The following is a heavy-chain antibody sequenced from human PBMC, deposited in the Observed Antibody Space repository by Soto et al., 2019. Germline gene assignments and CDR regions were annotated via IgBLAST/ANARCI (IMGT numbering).Heavy chain of an antibody. CDR2: IASSSSTI. D-gene: IGHD5-18*01. CDR1: GFTFSNAW. V-gene: IGHV3-48*01. Sequence: SLRLSCAASGFTFSNAWMNWFRQAPGKGLEWLSYIASSSSTIYYADSVKGRFTISRDNSKNTLYLQMNSLRAEDTAVYYCARDRLTDTAGPDYYYYYGMDVWGQGTTVTVS. CDR3: ARDRLTDTAGPDYYYYYGMDV. J-gene: IGHJ6*02.